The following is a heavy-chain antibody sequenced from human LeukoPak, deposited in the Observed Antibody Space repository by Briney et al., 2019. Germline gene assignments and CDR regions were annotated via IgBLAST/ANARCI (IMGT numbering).Heavy chain of an antibody. Sequence: SETLSLTCTVSGVSITLYYWTWIRQSPKKGLEWIGDTSNSGSNYNPSLSSRLTISTDTSKNHFSLRLTSVSAADTAVYYCARGNYDILSDYSLYSPRGGFDHWGQGILVTVSS. J-gene: IGHJ4*02. V-gene: IGHV4-59*01. D-gene: IGHD3-9*01. CDR1: GVSITLYY. CDR2: TSNSGS. CDR3: ARGNYDILSDYSLYSPRGGFDH.